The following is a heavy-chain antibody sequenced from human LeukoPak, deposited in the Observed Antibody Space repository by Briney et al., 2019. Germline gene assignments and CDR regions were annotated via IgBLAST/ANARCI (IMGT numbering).Heavy chain of an antibody. CDR2: IYLGDSDT. V-gene: IGHV5-51*01. CDR1: GYSFTSYW. CDR3: ARSGAGYCSGGTCYPTR. D-gene: IGHD2-15*01. Sequence: GESLKISCKGSGYSFTSYWIGWVRQMPGKGLEWMGIIYLGDSDTRYSPSFQGQVTISADKSISTAYLQWSSLKASDTAMYYCARSGAGYCSGGTCYPTRWGQGTLVTVSS. J-gene: IGHJ4*02.